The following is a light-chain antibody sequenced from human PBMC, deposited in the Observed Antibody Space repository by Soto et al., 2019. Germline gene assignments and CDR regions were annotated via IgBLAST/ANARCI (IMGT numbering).Light chain of an antibody. CDR2: AAS. V-gene: IGKV1-39*01. Sequence: DIPMTQSPSSLSASIGDSVTISCRASQSITICLNWYQQSPGKAPKHLIYAASNLQDGVPSRFRGSGSGTEFTLTISSLQPDDSAIYYWQQSYRYPDTFGQGTKLEI. J-gene: IGKJ2*01. CDR1: QSITIC. CDR3: QQSYRYPDT.